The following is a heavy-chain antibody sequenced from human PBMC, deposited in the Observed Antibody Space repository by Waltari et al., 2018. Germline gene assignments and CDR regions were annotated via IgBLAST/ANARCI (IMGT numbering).Heavy chain of an antibody. CDR1: GYTFTSYG. V-gene: IGHV1-18*01. D-gene: IGHD4-17*01. CDR3: AREPKPLLYGDHGYFQH. Sequence: QVQLVQSGAEVKKPGASVKVSCKASGYTFTSYGISWVRQAPGQGLEWMGWISAYNGNTNYAQKLQGSGTMTTDTSTSTAYMELRSLRSDDTAVYYCAREPKPLLYGDHGYFQHWGQGTLVTVSS. J-gene: IGHJ1*01. CDR2: ISAYNGNT.